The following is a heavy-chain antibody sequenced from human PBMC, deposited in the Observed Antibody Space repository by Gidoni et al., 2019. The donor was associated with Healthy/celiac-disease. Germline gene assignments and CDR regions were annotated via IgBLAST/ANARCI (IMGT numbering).Heavy chain of an antibody. CDR2: ISYDGSNK. D-gene: IGHD6-19*01. V-gene: IGHV3-30*18. Sequence: QVQLVASGGGVVQPGRSLRLSCAASGFTFSSYGMHWVRQAPGKGMEWVAVISYDGSNKYYADSVKGRFTISRDNSKNTLYLQMNSLRAEDTAVYYCAKDQASGWLDYWGQGTLVTVSS. J-gene: IGHJ4*02. CDR1: GFTFSSYG. CDR3: AKDQASGWLDY.